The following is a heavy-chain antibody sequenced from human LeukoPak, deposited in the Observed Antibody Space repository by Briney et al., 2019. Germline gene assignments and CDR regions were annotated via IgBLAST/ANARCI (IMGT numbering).Heavy chain of an antibody. Sequence: GGSLRLSCEASGFTLSDYHMSWIRQAPGKGLEWFSQISSSAYTMHHANSVKGRFTISRDNAKNSLSLQMNSLRADDTAVYYCARLNGHYSRGVDYWGQGTLVTVSS. V-gene: IGHV3-11*01. CDR3: ARLNGHYSRGVDY. CDR1: GFTLSDYH. D-gene: IGHD2-15*01. J-gene: IGHJ4*01. CDR2: ISSSAYTM.